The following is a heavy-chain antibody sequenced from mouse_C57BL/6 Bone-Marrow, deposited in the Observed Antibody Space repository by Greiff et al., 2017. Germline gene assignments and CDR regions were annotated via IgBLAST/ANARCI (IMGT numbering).Heavy chain of an antibody. J-gene: IGHJ2*01. D-gene: IGHD2-1*01. CDR3: ARGGNYGGYYFDY. Sequence: VQLQQSGAELVKPGASVKMSCKASGYTFTTYPIEWMKQNHGKSLEWIGNLHPYNDDTRYNEKFKGKATLTVEKSSSTVYLELSRLTSDDSAVYCCARGGNYGGYYFDYWGQGTTLTVSS. CDR1: GYTFTTYP. V-gene: IGHV1-47*01. CDR2: LHPYNDDT.